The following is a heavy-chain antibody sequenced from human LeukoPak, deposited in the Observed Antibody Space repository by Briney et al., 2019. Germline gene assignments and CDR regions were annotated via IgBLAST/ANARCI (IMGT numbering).Heavy chain of an antibody. CDR3: VRVQGYSSSWYWVYYYGMDV. V-gene: IGHV1-2*02. CDR1: GYTFTGYY. D-gene: IGHD6-13*01. CDR2: INLNSGGT. Sequence: ASVKVSCKASGYTFTGYYMHWVRQAPGQGLEWMGWINLNSGGTNYAQKFQGRVTMTRDTSISTAYMELSRLRSDDTAVYYCVRVQGYSSSWYWVYYYGMDVWGQGTTVTVSS. J-gene: IGHJ6*02.